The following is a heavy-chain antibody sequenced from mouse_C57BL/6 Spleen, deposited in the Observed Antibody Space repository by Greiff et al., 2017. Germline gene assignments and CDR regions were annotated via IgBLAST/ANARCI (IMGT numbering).Heavy chain of an antibody. D-gene: IGHD2-1*01. CDR2: IYPRSGNT. J-gene: IGHJ2*01. CDR3: ARGDYGSYFDY. CDR1: GYTFTSYG. V-gene: IGHV1-81*01. Sequence: VQLQQSGAELARPGASVKLSCKASGYTFTSYGISWVKQRPGQGLEWIGEIYPRSGNTYYNEKFKGKATLTADKSSSTAYMELRSLPSEDSAVYFCARGDYGSYFDYWGQGTTLTVSS.